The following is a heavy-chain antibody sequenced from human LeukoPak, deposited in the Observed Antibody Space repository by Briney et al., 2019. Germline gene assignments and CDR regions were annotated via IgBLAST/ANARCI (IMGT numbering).Heavy chain of an antibody. V-gene: IGHV1-2*06. CDR2: INPNSGGT. J-gene: IGHJ4*02. D-gene: IGHD1-26*01. Sequence: ASVKVSCKASGHTFTGYYMHWVRQAPGQGLEWMGRINPNSGGTNYAQKFQGRVTMTRDTSISTAYMELSRLRSDDTAVYYCARGVRGSFQPLVYWGQGTLVTVSS. CDR3: ARGVRGSFQPLVY. CDR1: GHTFTGYY.